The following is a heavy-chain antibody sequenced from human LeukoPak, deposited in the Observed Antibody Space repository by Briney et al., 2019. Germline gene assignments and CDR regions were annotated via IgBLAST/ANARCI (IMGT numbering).Heavy chain of an antibody. CDR2: IFHSGNT. Sequence: PSETLSLTCAVSGYSISGGYYWGWFRQPPGKGLEWIGCIFHSGNTYYNPSLKSRVSISVDTSKNHFSLKLTSVTAADSAVYYCARQGGSSSPYYYYYMDVWGKGTTVTVSS. CDR3: ARQGGSSSPYYYYYMDV. V-gene: IGHV4-38-2*01. CDR1: GYSISGGYY. D-gene: IGHD6-13*01. J-gene: IGHJ6*03.